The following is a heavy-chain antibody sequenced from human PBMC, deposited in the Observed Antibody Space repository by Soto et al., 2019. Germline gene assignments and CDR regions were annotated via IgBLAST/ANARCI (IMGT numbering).Heavy chain of an antibody. V-gene: IGHV4-30-4*01. D-gene: IGHD3-22*01. J-gene: IGHJ4*02. Sequence: SETLSLTCTVSGGSISSGDYYWSWIRQPPGKGLEWIGYIYYSGSTYYNPSLKSRVTISVDTSKNQFSLKLSSVTAADTAVYYCARDAAGYYDSSGNPFDYWGQGTLVTV. CDR3: ARDAAGYYDSSGNPFDY. CDR2: IYYSGST. CDR1: GGSISSGDYY.